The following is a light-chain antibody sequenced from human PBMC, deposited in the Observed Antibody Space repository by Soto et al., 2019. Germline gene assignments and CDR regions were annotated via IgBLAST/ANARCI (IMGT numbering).Light chain of an antibody. J-gene: IGKJ5*01. CDR2: DAS. CDR3: QQYNKWPPT. V-gene: IGKV3-15*01. Sequence: IVMTQSPATRSVSPWERATLSCRASQAISDNLAWYQHKPGQPPRLLIYDASTRATGIPARFSGGGSGTEFTLTISSLQSEDFAVYFCQQYNKWPPTFGQGTRLEIK. CDR1: QAISDN.